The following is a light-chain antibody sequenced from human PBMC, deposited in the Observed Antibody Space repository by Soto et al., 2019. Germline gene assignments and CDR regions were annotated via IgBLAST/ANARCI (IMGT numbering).Light chain of an antibody. CDR2: DVS. CDR3: SSYTSGSTFYV. CDR1: SSDIGGYNY. V-gene: IGLV2-14*01. Sequence: QSALNQPAALSGSPGQSITISCTGTSSDIGGYNYVSWFQQHPGKAPKLMISDVSNRPSGVSNRFSGSKSGNTASLTISGLQAEDEADYYCSSYTSGSTFYVFGTGTKVTV. J-gene: IGLJ1*01.